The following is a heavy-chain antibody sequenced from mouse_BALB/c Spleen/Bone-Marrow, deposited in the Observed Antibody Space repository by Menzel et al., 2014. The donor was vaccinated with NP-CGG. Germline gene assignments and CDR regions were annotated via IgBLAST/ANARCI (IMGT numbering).Heavy chain of an antibody. V-gene: IGHV1-54*01. Sequence: QVQLQQSGAELVRPGTSVKVSCKASGYAFTNYWIEWIKQRPGQGPEWIGVINPGSGGINYNEKFKGKATLTADKSSSTAYMQHSSLTSDDSAVYFCARELVRGMDYWGQGTSVTVSS. J-gene: IGHJ4*01. CDR1: GYAFTNYW. CDR2: INPGSGGI. CDR3: ARELVRGMDY. D-gene: IGHD1-1*01.